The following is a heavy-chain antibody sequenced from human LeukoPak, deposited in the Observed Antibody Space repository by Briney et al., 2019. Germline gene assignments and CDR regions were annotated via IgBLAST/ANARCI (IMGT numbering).Heavy chain of an antibody. Sequence: ASVKVSCKASGYTFTSYYMHWVRQAPGQGLEWMGIINPSGGSTSYAQKFQGRVTMTRDMSTSTVYMELSSLRSEDTAVYYCARGGEESPTELYDSSGYYTLGDYWGQGTLVTVSS. D-gene: IGHD3-22*01. CDR1: GYTFTSYY. CDR2: INPSGGST. J-gene: IGHJ4*02. CDR3: ARGGEESPTELYDSSGYYTLGDY. V-gene: IGHV1-46*01.